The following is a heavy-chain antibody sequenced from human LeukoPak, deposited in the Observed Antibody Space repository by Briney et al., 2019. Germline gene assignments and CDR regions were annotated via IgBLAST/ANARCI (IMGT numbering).Heavy chain of an antibody. CDR2: IFTTGST. V-gene: IGHV4-61*02. D-gene: IGHD3-10*01. Sequence: SETLSLTCTVSGVSVSSGSYYWSWIRQPTGKGLEWIGRIFTTGSTNYNPSLKSRVAMSVDTSKNQFSLKLSSVTAADTAVYYCARLLRGDRGYFDYWGQGTLVTVSS. CDR3: ARLLRGDRGYFDY. CDR1: GVSVSSGSYY. J-gene: IGHJ4*02.